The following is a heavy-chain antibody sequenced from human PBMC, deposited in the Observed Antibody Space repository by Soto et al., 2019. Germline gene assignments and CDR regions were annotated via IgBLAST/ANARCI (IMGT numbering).Heavy chain of an antibody. Sequence: GGSLRLSCAAAGFDFEDYAMHWVREVPGKGLEWVSLTNSDGTDSYYMDSVKGRFTISRDNAKSTLYLQMDRLRPEDTALYFCAKSLYYYDSSPLDHWGQGTLVTVSS. CDR1: GFDFEDYA. CDR2: TNSDGTDS. CDR3: AKSLYYYDSSPLDH. D-gene: IGHD3-22*01. V-gene: IGHV3-43D*04. J-gene: IGHJ4*02.